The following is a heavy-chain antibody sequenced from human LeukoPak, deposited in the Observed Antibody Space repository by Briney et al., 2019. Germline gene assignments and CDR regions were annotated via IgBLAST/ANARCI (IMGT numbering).Heavy chain of an antibody. CDR1: GFTFDDYA. J-gene: IGHJ3*02. CDR3: ARVEGSSWYGAFDI. V-gene: IGHV3-9*01. D-gene: IGHD6-13*01. CDR2: ISWNSGSI. Sequence: PGGSLRLSCAASGFTFDDYAMHWVRQAPGKGLEWVSGISWNSGSIGYADSVKGRFTISRDNAKNSLYLQMNSLRAEDTAVYYCARVEGSSWYGAFDIRGQGTMVTVSS.